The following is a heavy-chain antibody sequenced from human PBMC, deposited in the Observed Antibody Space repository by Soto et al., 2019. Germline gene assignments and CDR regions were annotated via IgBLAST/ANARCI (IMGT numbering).Heavy chain of an antibody. CDR1: GYSFTSYW. D-gene: IGHD5-12*01. CDR2: IYPGDSDT. Sequence: GESLKISCKGSGYSFTSYWIGGVRQMPGKGLEWMGIIYPGDSDTRYSPSFQGQVTISADKSISTAYLQWSSLKASDTAMYYCARLWGVDIVATVVVAAFYYYGMDVWGQGTTVTVSS. J-gene: IGHJ6*02. V-gene: IGHV5-51*01. CDR3: ARLWGVDIVATVVVAAFYYYGMDV.